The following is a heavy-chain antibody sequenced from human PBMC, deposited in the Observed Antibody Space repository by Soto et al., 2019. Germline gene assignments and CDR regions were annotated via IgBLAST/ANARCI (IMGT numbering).Heavy chain of an antibody. CDR1: GGSISSYY. CDR2: IYYSGST. D-gene: IGHD2-15*01. J-gene: IGHJ4*02. V-gene: IGHV4-59*01. Sequence: SETLSLTCTVSGGSISSYYWSWIRQPPGKGLEWIGYIYYSGSTNYNPSLKSRVTISVDTSKNQFSLKLSSVTAADTAVYYCARVSPFCSGGSCYSVYFDYWGQGTLVTVSS. CDR3: ARVSPFCSGGSCYSVYFDY.